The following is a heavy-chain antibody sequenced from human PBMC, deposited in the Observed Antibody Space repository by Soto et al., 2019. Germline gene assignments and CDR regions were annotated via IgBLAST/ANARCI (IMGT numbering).Heavy chain of an antibody. D-gene: IGHD2-2*01. CDR3: AGPPVEYCSATRCWYSALDI. J-gene: IGHJ3*02. CDR1: GYTITKSG. V-gene: IGHV1-18*01. CDR2: ISGNNGDR. Sequence: ASVKVSCKASGYTITKSGISWVRQAPGQGLEWMGWISGNNGDRNYAQKLQGRVTMTADTSTSTVDLELRSLRLDDTAVYYCAGPPVEYCSATRCWYSALDIWGKGTVVTV.